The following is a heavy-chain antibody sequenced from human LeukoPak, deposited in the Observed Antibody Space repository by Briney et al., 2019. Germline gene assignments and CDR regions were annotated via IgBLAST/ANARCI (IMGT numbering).Heavy chain of an antibody. CDR3: AKLVRVVTDAFDI. CDR2: ISYDGSNK. CDR1: GFTFSSYG. V-gene: IGHV3-30*18. D-gene: IGHD4-23*01. Sequence: GRSLRRSCAASGFTFSSYGMHWVRQAPGKGLEWVAVISYDGSNKYYADFVKGRFTISRDNSKNTLYLQMNSLRAEDTAVYYCAKLVRVVTDAFDIWGQGTMVTVSS. J-gene: IGHJ3*02.